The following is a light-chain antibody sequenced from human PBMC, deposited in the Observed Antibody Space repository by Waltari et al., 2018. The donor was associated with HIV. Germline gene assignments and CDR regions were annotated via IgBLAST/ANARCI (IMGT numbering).Light chain of an antibody. J-gene: IGKJ4*02. CDR1: QGITRS. CDR3: QHLNTYPR. Sequence: DVQLTQSPSFLSASIGDRVTITCRASQGITRSLAWYQQKPGKAPKLLIYDASILQSGVPPRFSGSGSGTEFTLAISSLQPEDFVTYYCQHLNTYPRFGGGTKMEIK. CDR2: DAS. V-gene: IGKV1-9*01.